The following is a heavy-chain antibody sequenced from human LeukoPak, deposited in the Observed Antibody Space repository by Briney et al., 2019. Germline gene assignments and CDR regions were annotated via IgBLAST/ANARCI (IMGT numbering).Heavy chain of an antibody. V-gene: IGHV4-30-4*08. CDR1: GGSISSGDYY. CDR3: ARDSKWELYFDY. J-gene: IGHJ4*02. Sequence: KPSQTLSLTCTVSGGSISSGDYYWGWIRQPPGKGLEWIGYIYYSGSTYYNPSLKSRVTISVDTSKNRFSLKLSFVTAADTAVYYCARDSKWELYFDYWGQGTLVTVSS. D-gene: IGHD1-26*01. CDR2: IYYSGST.